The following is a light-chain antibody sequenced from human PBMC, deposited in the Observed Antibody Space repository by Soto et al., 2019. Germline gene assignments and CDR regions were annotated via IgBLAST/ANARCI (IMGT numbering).Light chain of an antibody. CDR1: SSDVGSYNR. CDR3: SLYISGSTYV. Sequence: QSALTQPPSVSGSPGQSVTISCTGTSSDVGSYNRLSWYQQPPGTAPKLIMYEVNTRPSGVPDRFSGYKSGSTASLTISGLQAEDEADYYCSLYISGSTYVFGTGTKVTV. J-gene: IGLJ1*01. V-gene: IGLV2-18*01. CDR2: EVN.